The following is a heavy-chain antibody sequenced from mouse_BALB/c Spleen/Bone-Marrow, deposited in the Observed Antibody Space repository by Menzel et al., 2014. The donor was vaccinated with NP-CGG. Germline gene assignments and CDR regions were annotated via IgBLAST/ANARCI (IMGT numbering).Heavy chain of an antibody. J-gene: IGHJ4*01. V-gene: IGHV7-3*02. CDR2: IRNKANGYTT. CDR3: ARDDYYAMDY. CDR1: GFTFTDYY. Sequence: EVQRVESGGGLVQPGGSLRLSCATSGFTFTDYYMSWVRQLPGKALEWLGFIRNKANGYTTEYSASVKGRFTISRDNSQSILYLQMNTLRAEDSATYYCARDDYYAMDYWGQGTSVTVSS.